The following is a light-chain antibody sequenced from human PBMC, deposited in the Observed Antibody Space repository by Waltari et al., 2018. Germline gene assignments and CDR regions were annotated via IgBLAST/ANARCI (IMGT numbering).Light chain of an antibody. Sequence: SYELPQPPSVSVSPGQTARISCSGDTFPQQFAYWYQQKPGQAPVLVIFRDNERPAGIPERFSGSSSGTTVMLTINGVQAEDEADYYCQSPDSSGTYVFGTGTKVTVL. CDR2: RDN. J-gene: IGLJ1*01. V-gene: IGLV3-25*03. CDR1: TFPQQF. CDR3: QSPDSSGTYV.